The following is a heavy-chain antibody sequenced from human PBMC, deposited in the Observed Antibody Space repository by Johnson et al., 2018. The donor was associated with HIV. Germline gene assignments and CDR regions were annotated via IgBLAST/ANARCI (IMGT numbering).Heavy chain of an antibody. D-gene: IGHD1-26*01. V-gene: IGHV3-30*18. CDR1: RFTFSNYA. J-gene: IGHJ3*02. Sequence: QMQLVESGGGVVQPGRSLRLSCAASRFTFSNYAMHWVRQAPGKGLAWVAIISYGGNEKYYADSVKGRFTISRDNSKNTLYLQMNSLRAEDTAVYYCAKWGSMRATSAFDIWGQGTMVTVSS. CDR2: ISYGGNEK. CDR3: AKWGSMRATSAFDI.